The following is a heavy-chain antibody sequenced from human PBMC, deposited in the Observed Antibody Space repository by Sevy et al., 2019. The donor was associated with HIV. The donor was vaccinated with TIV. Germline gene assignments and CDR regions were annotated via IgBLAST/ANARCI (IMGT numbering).Heavy chain of an antibody. V-gene: IGHV4-59*01. D-gene: IGHD6-6*01. J-gene: IGHJ2*01. Sequence: SETLSLTCTVSGASISNYYWSWIRQPPGKGLEWIAYLYYGGRTNYNPSFKSRVPISVDKSKNQFSLKLISVTAADTAVYYCARHSIAARSWYFDLWGRGTLVTVSS. CDR2: LYYGGRT. CDR3: ARHSIAARSWYFDL. CDR1: GASISNYY.